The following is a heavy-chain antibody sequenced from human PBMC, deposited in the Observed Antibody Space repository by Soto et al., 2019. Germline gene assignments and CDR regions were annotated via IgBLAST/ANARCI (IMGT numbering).Heavy chain of an antibody. D-gene: IGHD6-13*01. CDR2: INPNSGGT. J-gene: IGHJ6*02. CDR3: ARDRVAAAGTHPYYYYGMDV. V-gene: IGHV1-2*04. Sequence: ASVKVSCKASGYTFTGYYMHWVRQAPGQGLEWMGWINPNSGGTNYAQKFQGWVTMTRDTSISTAYMELSRLRSDDTAVYYCARDRVAAAGTHPYYYYGMDVWGQGTTVTVSS. CDR1: GYTFTGYY.